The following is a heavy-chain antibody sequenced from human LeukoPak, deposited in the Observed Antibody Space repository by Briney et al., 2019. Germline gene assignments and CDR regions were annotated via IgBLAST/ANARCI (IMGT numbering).Heavy chain of an antibody. V-gene: IGHV3-7*03. J-gene: IGHJ6*02. CDR3: ARNNGMDV. CDR1: GFALSSHW. CDR2: VNRDGSET. Sequence: GGSLRLSCAASGFALSSHWMTWVRQVPGRGPEWVANVNRDGSETYYLDSVKGRFTISKDNAKNSLYLQMNSLRAEDTALYHCARNNGMDVWGQGTTVIVSS.